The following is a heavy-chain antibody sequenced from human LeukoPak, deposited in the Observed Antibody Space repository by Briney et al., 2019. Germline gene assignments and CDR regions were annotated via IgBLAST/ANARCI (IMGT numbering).Heavy chain of an antibody. J-gene: IGHJ5*02. V-gene: IGHV4-4*02. CDR1: GGSISSSNW. CDR2: IYHSGST. D-gene: IGHD2-2*01. CDR3: ARESVGYCSTSICPNWFDP. Sequence: SETLSLTCAVSGGSISSSNWWSWVRQPPGKGLEWIGEIYHSGSTNYNPSLKSRVTISVDKSKNQFSLKLSSVTAADTAVYYCARESVGYCSTSICPNWFDPWGQGTLVTVSS.